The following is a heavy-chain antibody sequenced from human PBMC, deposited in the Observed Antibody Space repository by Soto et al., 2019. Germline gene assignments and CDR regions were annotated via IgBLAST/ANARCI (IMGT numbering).Heavy chain of an antibody. V-gene: IGHV3-7*03. CDR1: GFTFSDDW. CDR3: ARDPYGNGYGAFDI. Sequence: GGSLRLSCAASGFTFSDDWRSWVRLSPGKGLEWVANIKHDGSDIRYVDSVKGRFTMSRDNAENSLYLQMSSLGAEDTAMYYCARDPYGNGYGAFDIWGQGTMVTVSS. J-gene: IGHJ3*02. D-gene: IGHD3-22*01. CDR2: IKHDGSDI.